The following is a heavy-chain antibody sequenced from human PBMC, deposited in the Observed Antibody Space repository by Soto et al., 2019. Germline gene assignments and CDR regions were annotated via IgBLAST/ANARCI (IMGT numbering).Heavy chain of an antibody. Sequence: SQTLSLTCAISGDSVSGNSAAWNWIRQSPSRGLEWLGRTYYRSKWYNDYAVSVKSRITVTPDTSKNQFSLHLNSVTPEDTAVYYWERESPYYESSHTYFDYWGRGARVPVSS. J-gene: IGHJ4*02. CDR3: ERESPYYESSHTYFDY. D-gene: IGHD3-16*01. V-gene: IGHV6-1*01. CDR2: TYYRSKWYN. CDR1: GDSVSGNSAA.